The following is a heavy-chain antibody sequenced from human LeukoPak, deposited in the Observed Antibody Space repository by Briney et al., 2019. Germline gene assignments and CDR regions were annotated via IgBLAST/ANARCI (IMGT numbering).Heavy chain of an antibody. CDR3: AKAPVTTCRGAFCYPFNY. CDR2: ISDTGNT. D-gene: IGHD2-15*01. V-gene: IGHV3-23*01. CDR1: GFTLSSYA. J-gene: IGHJ4*02. Sequence: GGSLRLSCAASGFTLSSYAMSWVRQAPGKGLKWVSAISDTGNTYHADSVKGRFTISRDSSKNTLFLQMNRLRPEDAAVYYCAKAPVTTCRGAFCYPFNYWGQGTVVTVSS.